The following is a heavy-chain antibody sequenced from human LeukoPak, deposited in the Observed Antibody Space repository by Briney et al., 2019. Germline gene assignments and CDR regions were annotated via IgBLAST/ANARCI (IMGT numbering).Heavy chain of an antibody. CDR2: IYSGGST. V-gene: IGHV3-53*01. Sequence: QPGGSLRLSCVASGFSFSDYGMNWVRQAPGKGLEWVSVIYSGGSTYYADSVKGRFTISRDNSKNTLYLQMNSLRAEDTAVYYCARIYCGGDCYDYWGQGTLVTVSS. D-gene: IGHD2-21*01. CDR3: ARIYCGGDCYDY. J-gene: IGHJ4*02. CDR1: GFSFSDYG.